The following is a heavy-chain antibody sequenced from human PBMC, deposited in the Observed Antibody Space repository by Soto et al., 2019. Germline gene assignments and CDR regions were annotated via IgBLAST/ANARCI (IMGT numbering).Heavy chain of an antibody. CDR2: MNPNSGNT. CDR1: GYTFTSYD. J-gene: IGHJ6*02. D-gene: IGHD1-1*01. Sequence: QVQLVQSGAEVKKPGASVKVSCKASGYTFTSYDINWVRQATGQGLEWMGWMNPNSGNTGYAQKFRGRVTTPRNTSISTAYMELSSLRSEDTAVYYCARETTGTTGMDVWGQGTTVTVSS. CDR3: ARETTGTTGMDV. V-gene: IGHV1-8*01.